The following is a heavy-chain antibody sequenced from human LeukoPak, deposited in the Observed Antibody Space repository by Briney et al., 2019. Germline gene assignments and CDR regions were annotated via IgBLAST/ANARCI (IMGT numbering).Heavy chain of an antibody. CDR1: GFTVSSNY. D-gene: IGHD2-2*02. CDR2: IYSGGST. J-gene: IGHJ6*03. CDR3: ASPYCSSTSCYKGGDYYYYYMDV. V-gene: IGHV3-53*01. Sequence: GGSLRLSCAASGFTVSSNYMSWVRQAPGKGLEWVSVIYSGGSTYYADSVKGRFTISRDNSKNTLYLQMNSLRAEDTAVYYCASPYCSSTSCYKGGDYYYYYMDVWGKGTTVTVSS.